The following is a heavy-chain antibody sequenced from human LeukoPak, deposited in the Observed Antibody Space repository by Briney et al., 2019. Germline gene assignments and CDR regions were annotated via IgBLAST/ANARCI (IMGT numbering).Heavy chain of an antibody. CDR2: IYHSGGT. CDR1: GGSISSGGYS. J-gene: IGHJ6*02. D-gene: IGHD7-27*01. Sequence: SETLSLTCAVSGGSISSGGYSWSWIRQPPGKGLEWIGYIYHSGGTYYNPSLKSRVTISVDRSKNQFSLKLSSVTAADTAVYYCASTLGGMDVWGQGTTVTVSS. V-gene: IGHV4-30-2*01. CDR3: ASTLGGMDV.